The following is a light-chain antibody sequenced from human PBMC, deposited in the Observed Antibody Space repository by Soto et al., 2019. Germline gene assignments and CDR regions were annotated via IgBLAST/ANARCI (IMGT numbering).Light chain of an antibody. CDR1: SGHSSYA. CDR2: LNSDGSH. Sequence: QSVLTQSPSASASLGASVKLTCTLSSGHSSYAIAWHQQQPEKGTRYLMKLNSDGSHSKGDGIPDRFSGYSSGAERYLTISSRQSEDEADYYCQTWGTGIVVFGGGTKLTVL. J-gene: IGLJ2*01. CDR3: QTWGTGIVV. V-gene: IGLV4-69*01.